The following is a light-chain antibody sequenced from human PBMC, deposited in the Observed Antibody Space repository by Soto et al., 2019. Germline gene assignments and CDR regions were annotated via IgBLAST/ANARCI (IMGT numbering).Light chain of an antibody. V-gene: IGLV1-47*01. J-gene: IGLJ2*01. CDR3: ATWDDSLYGVV. Sequence: QSVLTQSPSASGTPGQRVTISCSGSRSNIGSNYVYWYQQLPGTAPKLLIYRNNQRPSGVPDRFSGSKSGTSASLAISGLRSEDEADYYCATWDDSLYGVVFGGGTQLTVL. CDR2: RNN. CDR1: RSNIGSNY.